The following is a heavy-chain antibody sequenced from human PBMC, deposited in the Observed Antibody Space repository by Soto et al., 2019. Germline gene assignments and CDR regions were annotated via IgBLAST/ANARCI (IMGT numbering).Heavy chain of an antibody. J-gene: IGHJ4*02. V-gene: IGHV3-30*18. CDR1: GFTFSSYG. CDR2: ISYDGSNK. D-gene: IGHD6-19*01. CDR3: AKDIAVAGQVFDY. Sequence: QVQLVESGGGVVQPGRSLRLSCAASGFTFSSYGMHWVRQAPGKGLEWVAVISYDGSNKYYADSVKGRFTISRDNSKNTLYLQMNSLRAEDTAVYYCAKDIAVAGQVFDYWGQGTLVTVSS.